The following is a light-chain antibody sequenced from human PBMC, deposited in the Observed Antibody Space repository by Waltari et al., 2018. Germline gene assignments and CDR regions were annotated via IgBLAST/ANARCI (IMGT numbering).Light chain of an antibody. V-gene: IGLV2-14*01. CDR3: ISYTSANTWV. CDR2: EVS. CDR1: SDDIGTYNY. J-gene: IGLJ3*02. Sequence: QSALTQVAAVSGAPGQSITISCTGTSDDIGTYNYVNWFQQNPGKAPKVIIYEVSNRPSRVSERFSGSKSGDTASLTISGLQAEDEAHYYCISYTSANTWVFGGGTKLTVL.